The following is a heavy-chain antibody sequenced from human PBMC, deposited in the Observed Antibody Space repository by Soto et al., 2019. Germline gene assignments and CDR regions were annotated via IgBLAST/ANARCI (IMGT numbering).Heavy chain of an antibody. CDR3: ARSAQWDGFDP. Sequence: QVQLQESGPGLVRPSQTLSLTCTVSAGSISTINYYWSWIRQHPEKGLEWIGYISYSGSTFYHSSLTXRLTXSXYTSKKQFSLTLTSVTAADTAVYYCARSAQWDGFDPWGQGTMVTVSS. V-gene: IGHV4-31*03. J-gene: IGHJ3*01. D-gene: IGHD2-8*01. CDR2: ISYSGST. CDR1: AGSISTINYY.